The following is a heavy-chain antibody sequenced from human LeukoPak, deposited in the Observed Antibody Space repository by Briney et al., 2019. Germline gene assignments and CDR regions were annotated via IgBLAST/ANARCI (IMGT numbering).Heavy chain of an antibody. CDR1: GGSFSGYY. V-gene: IGHV4-34*01. CDR2: INHSGST. J-gene: IGHJ2*01. Sequence: SETLSLTCAVYGGSFSGYYWNWIRQPPGKGLEWIGEINHSGSTNYNPSLKSRVTISVDTSKNQFSLKLSSVTAADTAVYYCARRLTVVGPWYFDLWGRGTLVTVSS. CDR3: ARRLTVVGPWYFDL. D-gene: IGHD3-22*01.